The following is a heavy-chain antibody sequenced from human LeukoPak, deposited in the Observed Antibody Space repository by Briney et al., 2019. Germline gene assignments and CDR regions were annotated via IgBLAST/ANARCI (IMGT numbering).Heavy chain of an antibody. V-gene: IGHV4-59*01. Sequence: PSETLSLTCSVSGASISPYCWSWIRQPPGKGLEWIGYVYYSGDTNYNPFLRSRVTISVDTSKNQFSLDLSSVTAADTAVYYCAKIRRGDIAVARTDYYFDYWGRGTLVTVSS. CDR1: GASISPYC. J-gene: IGHJ4*02. D-gene: IGHD6-19*01. CDR2: VYYSGDT. CDR3: AKIRRGDIAVARTDYYFDY.